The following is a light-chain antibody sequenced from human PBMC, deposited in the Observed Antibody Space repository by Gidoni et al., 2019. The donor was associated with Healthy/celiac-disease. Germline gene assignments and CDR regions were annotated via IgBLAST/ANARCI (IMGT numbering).Light chain of an antibody. Sequence: DIVMPQSPDSLAVSLGERATINCKSSQSVLYSSNNKNYLAWYQQKPGQPPKLLIYWASTRESGVPDRFSGSGSGTDFTLTISSLQAEDVAVYYCQQYYSTPLTFGQXTKLEIK. CDR3: QQYYSTPLT. J-gene: IGKJ2*01. CDR2: WAS. V-gene: IGKV4-1*01. CDR1: QSVLYSSNNKNY.